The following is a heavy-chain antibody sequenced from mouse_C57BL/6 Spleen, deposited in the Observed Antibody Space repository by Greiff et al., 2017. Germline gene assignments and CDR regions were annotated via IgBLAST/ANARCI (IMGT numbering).Heavy chain of an antibody. CDR3: ARDGYYPYYYAMDY. J-gene: IGHJ4*01. CDR2: ISSGSSTI. Sequence: QGVESGGGLVKPGGSLKLSCAASGFTFSDYGMHWVRQAPEKGLEWVAYISSGSSTIYYADTVKGRFTISRDNAKNTLFLQMTSLRSEDTAMYYCARDGYYPYYYAMDYWGQGTSVTVSS. V-gene: IGHV5-17*01. CDR1: GFTFSDYG. D-gene: IGHD2-3*01.